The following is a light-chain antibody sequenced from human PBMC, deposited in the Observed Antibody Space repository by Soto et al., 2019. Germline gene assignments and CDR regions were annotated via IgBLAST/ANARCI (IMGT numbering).Light chain of an antibody. V-gene: IGLV2-11*01. CDR2: DVN. J-gene: IGLJ3*02. Sequence: QPVLTQPRSVSGSPGQSVTISCTGTSSDVGAYNYVSWYQKHPGKAPKLMIYDVNKRPSGVPDRFSGSKSGNTASLIVSGLQAEDEADYYCCSYAGSYTHWVFGGGTKLTVL. CDR3: CSYAGSYTHWV. CDR1: SSDVGAYNY.